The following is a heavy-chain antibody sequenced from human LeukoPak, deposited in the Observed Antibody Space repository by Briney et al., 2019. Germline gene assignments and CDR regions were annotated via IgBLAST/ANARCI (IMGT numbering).Heavy chain of an antibody. Sequence: GGSLRLSCAASGFTFDEFGVHWVRQAPGQGLEWVALIWYDGSNKYYADSVKGRFTISRDNSKNTVYPQMNSLRVEDTAIYYCARDRPTGSYYSIDYWGQGTLAAVSS. J-gene: IGHJ4*02. CDR1: GFTFDEFG. CDR3: ARDRPTGSYYSIDY. D-gene: IGHD1-26*01. CDR2: IWYDGSNK. V-gene: IGHV3-33*01.